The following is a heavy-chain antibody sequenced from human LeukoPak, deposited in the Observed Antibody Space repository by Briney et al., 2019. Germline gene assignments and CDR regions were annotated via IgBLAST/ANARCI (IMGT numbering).Heavy chain of an antibody. J-gene: IGHJ5*02. CDR1: GGSISSGGYY. CDR3: ARNLYGDYEKNWFDP. CDR2: IYHSGST. Sequence: SETLPLTCTVSGGSISSGGYYWSWIRQPPGKGLEWIGYIYHSGSTYYNPSLKSRVTISVDRSKNQFSLKLSSVTAADTAVYYCARNLYGDYEKNWFDPWGQGTLVTVSS. D-gene: IGHD4-17*01. V-gene: IGHV4-30-2*01.